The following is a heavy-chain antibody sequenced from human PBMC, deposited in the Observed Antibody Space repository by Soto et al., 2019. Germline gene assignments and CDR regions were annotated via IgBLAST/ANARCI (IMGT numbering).Heavy chain of an antibody. J-gene: IGHJ5*01. CDR1: GFTFCSYW. CDR3: ARDHHGSGSYLNWFDS. Sequence: XGCLRVTMAASGFTFCSYWMHWVRQAPGKGLVWVSRINSDGSSTSYADSVKGRFTISRDNAKNTLYLQMNSMRAEDTAVYYCARDHHGSGSYLNWFDSWGQGTLVTV. CDR2: INSDGSST. D-gene: IGHD3-10*01. V-gene: IGHV3-74*01.